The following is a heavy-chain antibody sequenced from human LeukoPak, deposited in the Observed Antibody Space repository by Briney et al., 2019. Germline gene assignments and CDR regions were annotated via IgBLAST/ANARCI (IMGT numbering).Heavy chain of an antibody. Sequence: PGGSLRLSCAASGFTFSSYAMHWVRQAPGKGLEWVAVISYDGSNKYYADSVKGRFTISRDNSKNTLYLQMNSLRAEDTAVYYCARDKDKALDYWGQGTLVTVSS. V-gene: IGHV3-30-3*01. CDR1: GFTFSSYA. CDR2: ISYDGSNK. J-gene: IGHJ4*02. CDR3: ARDKDKALDY.